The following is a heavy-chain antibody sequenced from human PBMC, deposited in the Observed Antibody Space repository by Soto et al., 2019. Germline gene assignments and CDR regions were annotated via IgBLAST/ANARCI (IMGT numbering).Heavy chain of an antibody. D-gene: IGHD6-13*01. V-gene: IGHV3-33*01. Sequence: QSXGSLLVSGAASGFTFSSYGMHWVRQAPGKGLEWMAVRWYDGSNKYYADSVKGRFTISRDNSKNTLYLQMNSLRAEDTAVYYCARDQAAAGRLRYYFDSWGQGTLVTVSS. CDR2: RWYDGSNK. J-gene: IGHJ4*02. CDR3: ARDQAAAGRLRYYFDS. CDR1: GFTFSSYG.